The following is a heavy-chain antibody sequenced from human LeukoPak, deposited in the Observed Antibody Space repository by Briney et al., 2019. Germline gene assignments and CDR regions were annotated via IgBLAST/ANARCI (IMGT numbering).Heavy chain of an antibody. J-gene: IGHJ5*02. V-gene: IGHV1-69*05. CDR1: GGTVSSYA. D-gene: IGHD3-3*01. Sequence: SVKVSCKASGGTVSSYAISWVRQAPGQGLEWMGKIIPIFGTANYAQKFQGRVTITTDESTSTAYMELSSLRSEDTAVYYCATSNFGVVIIPNTYNWFDPWGQGTLVTVSS. CDR2: IIPIFGTA. CDR3: ATSNFGVVIIPNTYNWFDP.